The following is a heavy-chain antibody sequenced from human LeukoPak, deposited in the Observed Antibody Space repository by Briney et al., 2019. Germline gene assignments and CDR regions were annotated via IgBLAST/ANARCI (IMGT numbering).Heavy chain of an antibody. J-gene: IGHJ3*02. D-gene: IGHD3-22*01. CDR2: IYYSGST. V-gene: IGHV4-39*01. Sequence: SETLSLTCTVSGGSISSSSYYWGWIRQPPGKGLEWVGSIYYSGSTYYNPSLKSRVTISVDTSKNQFSLKLSSVTAADTAVYYCASLRPYYYDSSGYYSDAFDIWGQGTMVTVSS. CDR3: ASLRPYYYDSSGYYSDAFDI. CDR1: GGSISSSSYY.